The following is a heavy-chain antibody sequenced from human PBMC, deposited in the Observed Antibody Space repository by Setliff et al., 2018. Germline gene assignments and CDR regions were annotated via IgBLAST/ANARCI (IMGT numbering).Heavy chain of an antibody. CDR1: GGTFSSYA. D-gene: IGHD3-22*01. J-gene: IGHJ4*02. CDR3: ARDRPPYYYDSSGYYYSAGNFDY. V-gene: IGHV1-69*06. Sequence: SVKVSCKASGGTFSSYAISWVQQAPGQGLEWMGRIIPIFGTANYAQKFQGRVTITADKSTSTAYMELSSLRSEDTAVYYCARDRPPYYYDSSGYYYSAGNFDYWGQGTLVTVSS. CDR2: IIPIFGTA.